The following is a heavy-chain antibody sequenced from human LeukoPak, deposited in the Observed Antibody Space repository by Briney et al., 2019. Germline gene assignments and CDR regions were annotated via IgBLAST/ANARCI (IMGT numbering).Heavy chain of an antibody. J-gene: IGHJ3*02. D-gene: IGHD5-24*01. Sequence: ASVKVSCKASGYTFTNYYIHWVRQAPGQGLEWRGLINPGGGNTKYAQNIQRRFTMTRETSTSTTYMELSSMRSEDTAIYYCAIIRGGYNDAYETWGQGTVVTVPS. CDR3: AIIRGGYNDAYET. CDR1: GYTFTNYY. V-gene: IGHV1-46*01. CDR2: INPGGGNT.